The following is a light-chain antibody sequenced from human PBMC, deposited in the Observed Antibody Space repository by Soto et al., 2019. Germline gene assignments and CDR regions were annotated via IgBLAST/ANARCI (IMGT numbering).Light chain of an antibody. J-gene: IGKJ2*01. Sequence: IQLTQSPSSLSASVGDRVTITCRTSRGIASSLAWYQQKPGKAPKLLIYAASTLQSGVPSRFSGSGSGTDFTLTITSLQPEDFATYYCQHLHTYPYTFGQRTKLEIK. CDR2: AAS. V-gene: IGKV1-9*01. CDR3: QHLHTYPYT. CDR1: RGIASS.